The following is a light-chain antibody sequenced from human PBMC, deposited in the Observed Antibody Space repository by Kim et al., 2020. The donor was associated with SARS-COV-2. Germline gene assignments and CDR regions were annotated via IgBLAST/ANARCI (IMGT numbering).Light chain of an antibody. CDR2: GMS. J-gene: IGKJ1*01. V-gene: IGKV3-20*01. Sequence: PGDTPTLSCRASQSGNNDYLAWYQQKPGQAPRLLIYGMSNRATGTPDRFRASGSGTDSTLTINVLEPEDFALYYCQHYGTSPQWTFGQGTKVDIK. CDR3: QHYGTSPQWT. CDR1: QSGNNDY.